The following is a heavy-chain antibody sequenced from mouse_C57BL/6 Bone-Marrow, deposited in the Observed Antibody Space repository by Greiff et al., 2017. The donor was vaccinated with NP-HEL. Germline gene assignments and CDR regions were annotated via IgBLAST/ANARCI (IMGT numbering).Heavy chain of an antibody. J-gene: IGHJ3*01. V-gene: IGHV8-8*01. CDR1: GFSLSTFGMG. CDR3: ARPHYYGSSWDAY. CDR2: IWWDDDK. D-gene: IGHD1-1*01. Sequence: QVQLQQSGPGILQPSQTLSLTCSFSGFSLSTFGMGVGWIRQPSGKGLEWLAHIWWDDDKYYNPALKSRLTISKDTSKNQVFLKIANVDTADTATYYCARPHYYGSSWDAYWGQGTLVTVSA.